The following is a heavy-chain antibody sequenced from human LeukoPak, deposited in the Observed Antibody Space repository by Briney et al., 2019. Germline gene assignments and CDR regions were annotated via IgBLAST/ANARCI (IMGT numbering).Heavy chain of an antibody. CDR2: IYYSGST. CDR1: GGSISSSSYY. CDR3: ARHPVTMYYFDY. V-gene: IGHV4-39*01. J-gene: IGHJ4*02. D-gene: IGHD4-17*01. Sequence: KPSETLSLTCTVSGGSISSSSYYWAWIRQPPGKGLEWIGSIYYSGSTYYNPSLKSRVTISVDTSKNQFSLKLSSVTAADTAVYYCARHPVTMYYFDYWGQGTLVTVSS.